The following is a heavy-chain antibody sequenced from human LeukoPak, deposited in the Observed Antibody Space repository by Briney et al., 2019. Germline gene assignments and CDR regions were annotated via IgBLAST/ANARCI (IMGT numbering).Heavy chain of an antibody. CDR1: GFTLSSYA. J-gene: IGHJ6*03. D-gene: IGHD3-3*01. CDR2: ISGSGGST. CDR3: AKGRAPYDFWSGYRSNYYYYYYMDV. V-gene: IGHV3-23*01. Sequence: GGSLRLSCAASGFTLSSYAMSWVRQAPGKGLEWVSAISGSGGSTYYADSVKGRFTISRDNSKNTLYLQMNSLRAEDTAVYYCAKGRAPYDFWSGYRSNYYYYYYMDVWGKGTTVTVSS.